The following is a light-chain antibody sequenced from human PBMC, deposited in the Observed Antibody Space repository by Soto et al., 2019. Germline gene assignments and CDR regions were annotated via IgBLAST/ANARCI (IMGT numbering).Light chain of an antibody. CDR3: KSYAGSNTYV. CDR2: EVV. V-gene: IGLV2-8*01. J-gene: IGLJ1*01. Sequence: QSALTQSPSASLSPGQSVTISCTGTKNDIGVYDFVSWYQHHPGKAPRLIIYEVVQRPSGVPDRFSGSKSGNTASLTVSGLQAADEADYFCKSYAGSNTYVFGSGTKVTVL. CDR1: KNDIGVYDF.